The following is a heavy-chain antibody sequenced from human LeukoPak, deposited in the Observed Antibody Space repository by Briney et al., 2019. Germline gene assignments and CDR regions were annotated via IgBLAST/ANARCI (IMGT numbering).Heavy chain of an antibody. CDR2: IYHSGST. D-gene: IGHD6-13*01. CDR3: ARDEGAAARGVIDY. CDR1: GYSISSGYY. V-gene: IGHV4-38-2*02. J-gene: IGHJ4*02. Sequence: KTSETLSLTCTVSGYSISSGYYRGWIRHPPRKALERIGSIYHSGSTYYNPSLKSRVTISVDTSKNQFSLKLSSVTAADTAVYYCARDEGAAARGVIDYWGQGTLVTVSS.